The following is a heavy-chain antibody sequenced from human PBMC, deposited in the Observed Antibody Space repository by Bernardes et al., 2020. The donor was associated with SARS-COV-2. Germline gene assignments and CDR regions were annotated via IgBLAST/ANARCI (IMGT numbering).Heavy chain of an antibody. CDR2: INPNSGGT. CDR1: GYTFTGYY. CDR3: ARERGLGTAYTYGGVDGFDI. V-gene: IGHV1-2*04. Sequence: ASVKVSCKASGYTFTGYYMHWVRQAPGQGLEWMGWINPNSGGTNYAQKFQGWVTMTRDTSISTAYMELSRLRSDDTAVYYCARERGLGTAYTYGGVDGFDIWGQGTILTVSS. D-gene: IGHD5-18*01. J-gene: IGHJ3*02.